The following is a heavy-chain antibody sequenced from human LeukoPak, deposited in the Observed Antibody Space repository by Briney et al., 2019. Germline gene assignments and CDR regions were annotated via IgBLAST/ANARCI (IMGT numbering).Heavy chain of an antibody. CDR2: ISSSGSTI. V-gene: IGHV3-48*03. CDR3: ARGPVAYFDY. D-gene: IGHD4-23*01. Sequence: GGSLRLSCAASGFTFSSYEMNWVRQAPGKGLEWVSYISSSGSTIYYADSVKGRFTISGDNAKNSLYLQMNSLRAEDTAVYYCARGPVAYFDYWGQGTLVTVSS. J-gene: IGHJ4*02. CDR1: GFTFSSYE.